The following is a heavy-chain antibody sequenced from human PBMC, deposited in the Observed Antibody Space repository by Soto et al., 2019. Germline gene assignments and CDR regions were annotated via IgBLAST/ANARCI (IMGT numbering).Heavy chain of an antibody. CDR1: GFAFSSYW. J-gene: IGHJ6*02. D-gene: IGHD3-22*01. V-gene: IGHV3-7*01. CDR2: INPDGSQK. Sequence: GGSLRLSCAGSGFAFSSYWMSWFRQAPGNGLEWVANINPDGSQKWYVDSVKGRFTISRDNAKNSLYLQMNSLRAEDTAVYYCARDHYYDPYYYYGMDVWGQGTTVTVSS. CDR3: ARDHYYDPYYYYGMDV.